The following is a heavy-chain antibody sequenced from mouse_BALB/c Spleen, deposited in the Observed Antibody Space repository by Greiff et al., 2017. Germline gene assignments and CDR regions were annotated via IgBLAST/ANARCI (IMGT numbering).Heavy chain of an antibody. V-gene: IGHV5-15*02. D-gene: IGHD2-4*01. Sequence: EVQLVESGGGLVQPGGSRKLSCAASGFTFSDYGMAWVRQAPGKGPEWVAFISNLAYSIYYADTVTGRFTISRENAKNTLYLEMSSLRSEDTAMYYCARGTMIKGAMDYWGQGTSVTVSS. CDR3: ARGTMIKGAMDY. CDR1: GFTFSDYG. CDR2: ISNLAYSI. J-gene: IGHJ4*01.